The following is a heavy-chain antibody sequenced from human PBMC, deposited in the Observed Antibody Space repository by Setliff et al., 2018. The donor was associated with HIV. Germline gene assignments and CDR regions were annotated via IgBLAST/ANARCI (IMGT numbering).Heavy chain of an antibody. CDR2: IYYSGST. V-gene: IGHV4-59*11. J-gene: IGHJ4*02. CDR3: AREIDYGDYFDY. CDR1: GGSIRSHY. Sequence: PSETLSLTCTVSGGSIRSHYWSWIRQAPGKGLEWIGNIYYSGSTNYNPSLKSRVTISVDTSKNQFSLKLSSVTAADTAVYYCAREIDYGDYFDYWGQGTLVTVPQ. D-gene: IGHD4-17*01.